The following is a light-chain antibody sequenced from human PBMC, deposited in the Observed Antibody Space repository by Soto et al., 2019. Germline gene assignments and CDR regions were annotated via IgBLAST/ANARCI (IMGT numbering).Light chain of an antibody. CDR1: SSNIGNNY. Sequence: QSVLTQPPSVSAAPGQKVTISCSGSSSNIGNNYVSWYQQLPGTAPKLLIYDNNKRPSGIPDRFSGSKSGTSATLGITGRQTGDEADYYCGTWDSSLSAYVFGTGTKLTVL. V-gene: IGLV1-51*01. J-gene: IGLJ1*01. CDR2: DNN. CDR3: GTWDSSLSAYV.